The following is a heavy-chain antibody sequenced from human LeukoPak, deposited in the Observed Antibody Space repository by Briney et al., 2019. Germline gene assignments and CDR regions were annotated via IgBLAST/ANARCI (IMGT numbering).Heavy chain of an antibody. Sequence: GASVKVSCKASGYTFTSYGISWVRQAPGQGLEWMGWISAYNGNTNYAQKLQGRVTMTTDTSTSTAYMELRSLRSDDTAVYYCARDYLRIVGALNFDYWGQGTLVTVSS. D-gene: IGHD1-26*01. CDR2: ISAYNGNT. J-gene: IGHJ4*02. V-gene: IGHV1-18*01. CDR3: ARDYLRIVGALNFDY. CDR1: GYTFTSYG.